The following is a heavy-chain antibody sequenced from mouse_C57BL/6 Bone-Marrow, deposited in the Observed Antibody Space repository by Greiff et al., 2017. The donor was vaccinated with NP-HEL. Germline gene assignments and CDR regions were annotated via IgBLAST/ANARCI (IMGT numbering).Heavy chain of an antibody. CDR2: IDPSDSYT. CDR1: GYTFTSYW. J-gene: IGHJ4*01. CDR3: ARGGSLSKEDY. V-gene: IGHV1-50*01. Sequence: QVQLQQPGAELVKPGASVKLSCKASGYTFTSYWMQWVKQRPGQGLEWIGEIDPSDSYTNYNQKFKGKATLTVDTSSSTAYMQLSSLTSEDSAVYYCARGGSLSKEDYWGQGTSVTVSS.